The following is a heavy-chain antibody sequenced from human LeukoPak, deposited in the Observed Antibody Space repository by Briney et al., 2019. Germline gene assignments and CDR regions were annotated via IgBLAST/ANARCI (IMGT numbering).Heavy chain of an antibody. CDR2: IRVYNGDT. V-gene: IGHV1-18*01. D-gene: IGHD2-2*03. CDR1: GYTFTSYG. Sequence: GASVKVSCKGSGYTFTSYGISWVRQAPGQGLEWMGWIRVYNGDTNYAQKLQGRVTMTTDTSTSTAYMELRSLRSDDTAVYYCATGYCSSTNCRIDYWGQGTLVSVSS. J-gene: IGHJ4*02. CDR3: ATGYCSSTNCRIDY.